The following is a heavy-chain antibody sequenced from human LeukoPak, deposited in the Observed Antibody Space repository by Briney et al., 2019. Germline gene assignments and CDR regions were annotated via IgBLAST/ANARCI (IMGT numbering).Heavy chain of an antibody. CDR1: GFTFSSYS. D-gene: IGHD3-10*01. J-gene: IGHJ4*02. Sequence: GGSLRLSCAASGFTFSSYSMNWVRQAPGKGLEWVSSISSSGSFIYYADSVKGRLTTSRDNAKNSLYLQMNSLRAEDTAVYCCARVGRNYFDYWGQGTLVTVSS. CDR3: ARVGRNYFDY. CDR2: ISSSGSFI. V-gene: IGHV3-21*01.